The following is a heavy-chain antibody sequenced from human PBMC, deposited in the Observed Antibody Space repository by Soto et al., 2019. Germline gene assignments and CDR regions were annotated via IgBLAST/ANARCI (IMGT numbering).Heavy chain of an antibody. V-gene: IGHV4-61*08. CDR2: IYYSGST. J-gene: IGHJ6*02. Sequence: SETLSLTCTVPGGSVSSGDYFWSWLRQSPGKRLEWIAYIYYSGSTNYNPSLKSRATISVDTSKSQVSLTLTSMTAADAAVYYCARSPNYYYYGFDVWGQGTTVTVSS. CDR1: GGSVSSGDYF. D-gene: IGHD3-10*01. CDR3: ARSPNYYYYGFDV.